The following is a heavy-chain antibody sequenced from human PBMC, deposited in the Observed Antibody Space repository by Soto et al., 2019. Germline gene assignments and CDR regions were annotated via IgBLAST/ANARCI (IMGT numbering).Heavy chain of an antibody. CDR2: ISSSSSYI. CDR3: ARDAGRPPSPHYYYYMDV. Sequence: EVQLVESGGGLVKPGGSLRLSCAASGFTFSSYSMNWVRQAPGKGLEWVSSISSSSSYIYYEDSVKGRFTISRDNAKNSLYLQMNSLRAEDTAVYYCARDAGRPPSPHYYYYMDVWGKGTTVTVSS. V-gene: IGHV3-21*01. CDR1: GFTFSSYS. J-gene: IGHJ6*03.